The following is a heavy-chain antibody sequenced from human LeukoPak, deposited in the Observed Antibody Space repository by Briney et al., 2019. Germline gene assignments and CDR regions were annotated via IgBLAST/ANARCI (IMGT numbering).Heavy chain of an antibody. V-gene: IGHV5-51*01. CDR1: GYSFTSRW. Sequence: GESLKISCKGSGYSFTSRWIGWVRQKPGKGLEWMGIIYPGDSDTRYSPSFQDQVTISADKSIDTAYLQWSSLKASDTAIYYCVGSGSSQYHFSYYFDYWGQGTLVTVSS. CDR3: VGSGSSQYHFSYYFDY. D-gene: IGHD3-10*01. J-gene: IGHJ4*02. CDR2: IYPGDSDT.